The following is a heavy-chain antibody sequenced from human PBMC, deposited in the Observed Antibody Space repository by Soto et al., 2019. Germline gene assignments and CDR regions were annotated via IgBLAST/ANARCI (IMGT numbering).Heavy chain of an antibody. V-gene: IGHV5-51*01. CDR1: GYSFTNYW. CDR3: ARRGRSGYDSLCYYRMHL. D-gene: IGHD5-12*01. Sequence: PGETLKISCKGSGYSFTNYWIGWVRQMPGKGLEWMGIIYPGDSDTRYSPSFQGQVTISADKSISTACLQWSSLKASDTAMYYCARRGRSGYDSLCYYRMHLWGQDTTVTVSS. CDR2: IYPGDSDT. J-gene: IGHJ6*02.